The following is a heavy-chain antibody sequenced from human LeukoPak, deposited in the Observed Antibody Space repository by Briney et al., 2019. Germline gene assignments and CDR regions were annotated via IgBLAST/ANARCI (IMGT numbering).Heavy chain of an antibody. CDR1: GGSISSSSDY. D-gene: IGHD2-15*01. CDR2: VYYSGST. J-gene: IGHJ4*02. CDR3: ARIHRYCSGGACYVLDN. Sequence: SETLSLTCSVSGGSISSSSDYWGWIRQPPGRGLEWIGYVYYSGSTNYSPSFKSRITISVDTSRNQFSLQLSSVTAADTAVYYCARIHRYCSGGACYVLDNWGQGTLVAVSS. V-gene: IGHV4-61*05.